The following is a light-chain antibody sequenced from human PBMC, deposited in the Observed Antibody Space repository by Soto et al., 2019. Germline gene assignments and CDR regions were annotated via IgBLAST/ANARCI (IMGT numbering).Light chain of an antibody. CDR1: SSDVGSYNF. Sequence: QSALTQPASVSGSPGQSITISCTGTSSDVGSYNFVSWYQQHPGTAPKLMIYDVRSRPSGVSNRFSYSKSGNTASLTISGLHAEDEADYYCCSYTSRSTWGFVGGTKLTVL. V-gene: IGLV2-14*01. CDR3: CSYTSRSTWG. J-gene: IGLJ2*01. CDR2: DVR.